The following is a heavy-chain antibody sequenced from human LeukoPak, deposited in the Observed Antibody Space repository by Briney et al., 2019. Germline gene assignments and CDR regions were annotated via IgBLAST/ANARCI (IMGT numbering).Heavy chain of an antibody. CDR1: DFTFSAYT. CDR2: ISSSRTYI. Sequence: GGSLRLSCAASDFTFSAYTMNWIRLAPGKGLEWVSSISSSRTYIYYADSVKGRFTISRDKAKNSLYLQMNSLRAEDTALYFCARDSDYGDYFDHWGQGTLVTVSS. CDR3: ARDSDYGDYFDH. V-gene: IGHV3-21*06. J-gene: IGHJ4*02. D-gene: IGHD4-17*01.